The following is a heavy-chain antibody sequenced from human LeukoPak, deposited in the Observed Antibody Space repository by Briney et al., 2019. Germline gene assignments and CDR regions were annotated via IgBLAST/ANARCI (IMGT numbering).Heavy chain of an antibody. V-gene: IGHV3-11*01. J-gene: IGHJ4*02. CDR2: ISSSGSYI. CDR1: GFTFSDYY. Sequence: GGSLRLSCAASGFTFSDYYMSWIRQAPGKGLEWVSYISSSGSYIYYADSVKGRFTISRDNAKNSLYLQMNSLRAEDTAVYYCAKDQYMYYYDSSGYLGDYWGQGTLVTVSS. CDR3: AKDQYMYYYDSSGYLGDY. D-gene: IGHD3-22*01.